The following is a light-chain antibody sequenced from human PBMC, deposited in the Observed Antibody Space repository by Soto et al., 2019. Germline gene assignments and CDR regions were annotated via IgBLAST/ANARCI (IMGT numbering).Light chain of an antibody. J-gene: IGKJ1*01. CDR2: GAS. V-gene: IGKV1-39*01. Sequence: EIQMTQSPSSLSASVGDRVTITCRASENISKYLNWFQQKPGKAPKLLMYGASKLHIGVPSRFSGSGSGTEFTLTISGLQPEDFVSYSGQQSYTTPWTFGQGTRVEVK. CDR1: ENISKY. CDR3: QQSYTTPWT.